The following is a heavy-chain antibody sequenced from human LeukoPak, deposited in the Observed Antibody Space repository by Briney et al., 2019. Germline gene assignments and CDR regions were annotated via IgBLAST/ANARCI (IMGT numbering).Heavy chain of an antibody. CDR2: ISSSSSYI. J-gene: IGHJ4*02. D-gene: IGHD5-12*01. CDR1: GFTFSSYW. Sequence: GGSLRLSCAASGFTFSSYWMSWVRQAPGKGLEWVSSISSSSSYIYYADSVKGRFTISRDNAKNSLYLQMNSLRAEDTAVYYCARPYSGYVQSDYWGQGTLVTVSS. V-gene: IGHV3-21*01. CDR3: ARPYSGYVQSDY.